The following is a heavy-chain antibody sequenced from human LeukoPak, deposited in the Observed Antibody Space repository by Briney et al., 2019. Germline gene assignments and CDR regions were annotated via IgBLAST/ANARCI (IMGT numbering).Heavy chain of an antibody. CDR1: GFTFSSSW. D-gene: IGHD3-3*01. J-gene: IGHJ3*02. CDR2: IKCDGSEK. CDR3: ARAPSDYDFWSGYWGDAFDI. V-gene: IGHV3-52*01. Sequence: GGSLRLSCAASGFTFSSSWMHWVCQAPEKGLEWVADIKCDGSEKYYVDSVKGRLTISRDNAKNSLYLQMNSLRAEDTAVYYCARAPSDYDFWSGYWGDAFDIWGQGTMVTVSS.